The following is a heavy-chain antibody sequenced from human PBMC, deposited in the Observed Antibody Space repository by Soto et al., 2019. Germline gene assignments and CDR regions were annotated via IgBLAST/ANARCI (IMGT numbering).Heavy chain of an antibody. CDR1: GGSISSGGDS. J-gene: IGHJ6*02. Sequence: PSETLSLTCAVSGGSISSGGDSWSWIRQPPGKGLEWIGYIYHSGSTYYNPSLKSRVTISVDRSKSQFSLKLSSVTAADTAVYYCARGFWGSLDVWGQGSTVTVSS. D-gene: IGHD3-16*01. CDR2: IYHSGST. CDR3: ARGFWGSLDV. V-gene: IGHV4-30-2*01.